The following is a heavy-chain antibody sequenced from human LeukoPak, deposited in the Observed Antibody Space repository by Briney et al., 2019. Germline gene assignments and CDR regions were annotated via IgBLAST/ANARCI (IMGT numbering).Heavy chain of an antibody. CDR3: AKGRGDYVSYYGMDV. V-gene: IGHV3-9*01. D-gene: IGHD4-17*01. CDR1: GFTFDDYA. J-gene: IGHJ6*02. Sequence: SLRLSCAASGFTFDDYAMHWVRQAPGKGLEWVSGISWNSGSIGYADSVKGRFTISRDNAKNSLYLQMNSLRAEDTALYYCAKGRGDYVSYYGMDVWGQGTTVTVSS. CDR2: ISWNSGSI.